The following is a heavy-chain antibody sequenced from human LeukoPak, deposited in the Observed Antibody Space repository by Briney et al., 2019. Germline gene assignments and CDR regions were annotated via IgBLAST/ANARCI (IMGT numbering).Heavy chain of an antibody. Sequence: SETLSLTCTVSGGSISNYYWSWIRQPAGKGLEWIGRLYATGNTNYSPSLARRVTISVDTSKNQFSLKLYSVTAADTAVYYCARDRSYFSDTGTDYWGQGILVTVSS. D-gene: IGHD2-8*02. CDR2: LYATGNT. J-gene: IGHJ4*02. V-gene: IGHV4-4*07. CDR3: ARDRSYFSDTGTDY. CDR1: GGSISNYY.